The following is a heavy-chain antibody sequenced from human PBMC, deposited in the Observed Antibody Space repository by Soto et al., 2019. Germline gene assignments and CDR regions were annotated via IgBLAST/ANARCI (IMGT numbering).Heavy chain of an antibody. D-gene: IGHD3-3*01. J-gene: IGHJ5*02. V-gene: IGHV4-31*03. CDR2: IYYSGST. CDR1: GGSISSGGYY. Sequence: PSETLSLTCTVSGGSISSGGYYWSWIRQHPGKGLEWIGYIYYSGSTYYNPSLKSRVTISVDTSKNQFSLKLSSVTAADTAVYYCARVGYDFWSGYINWFDPWGQGTLVTVSS. CDR3: ARVGYDFWSGYINWFDP.